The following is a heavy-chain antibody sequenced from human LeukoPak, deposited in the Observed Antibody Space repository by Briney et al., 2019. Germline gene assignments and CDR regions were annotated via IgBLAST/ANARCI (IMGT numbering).Heavy chain of an antibody. CDR1: GGSFSSYY. D-gene: IGHD4/OR15-4a*01. CDR2: IYYSGST. V-gene: IGHV4-59*13. J-gene: IGHJ3*01. CDR3: ARVLSRCYLDL. Sequence: SETLSLTCIVSGGSFSSYYWSWIRQPPGKGLEWIAYIYYSGSTNYNPSLKSRVTISLDTSKNQFSLKLSSVTAADTAIYYCARVLSRCYLDLWGQGTMVTVSS.